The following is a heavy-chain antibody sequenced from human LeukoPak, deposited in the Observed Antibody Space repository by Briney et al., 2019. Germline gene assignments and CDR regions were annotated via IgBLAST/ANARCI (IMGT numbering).Heavy chain of an antibody. D-gene: IGHD3-22*01. CDR3: AKDGAEYYYDSSGYGALDY. J-gene: IGHJ4*02. CDR2: ISYDGSNK. V-gene: IGHV3-30*18. CDR1: GFTFSSYG. Sequence: GGSLSLSCPASGFTFSSYGWHWVRQAPGKGLEWVAVISYDGSNKYYADSVKGRFTISRDNSKNTLYLQMNSLRAEDTAVYYCAKDGAEYYYDSSGYGALDYWGQGTLVTVSS.